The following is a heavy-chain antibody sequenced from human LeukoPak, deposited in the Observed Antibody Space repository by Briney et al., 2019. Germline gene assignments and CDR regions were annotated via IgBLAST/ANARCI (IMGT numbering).Heavy chain of an antibody. CDR2: ISGSGGRT. V-gene: IGHV3-23*01. D-gene: IGHD4-23*01. J-gene: IGHJ4*02. Sequence: PGGSLRLSCAASGFTFSNYGMSWVRQAPGKGLEWVSTISGSGGRTYYADSVKGRFTISRDNSKNTLYLQMNSLRAEDTAVYYCAKDYHYGGNSFFDSWGQGTLVTLSS. CDR3: AKDYHYGGNSFFDS. CDR1: GFTFSNYG.